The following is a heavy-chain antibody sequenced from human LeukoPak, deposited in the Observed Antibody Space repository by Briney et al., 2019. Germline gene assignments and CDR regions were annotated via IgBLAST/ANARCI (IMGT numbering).Heavy chain of an antibody. D-gene: IGHD6-13*01. Sequence: MSSETLSLTCTVSGGSISSSSYYWGWIRQPPGKGLEWIGSIYYSGSTYYNPSLKSRVTISVDTSKNQFSLKLSSVTAADTAVYYCARDRGESSSWYPPVHCFDYWGQGTLVTVSS. CDR3: ARDRGESSSWYPPVHCFDY. CDR2: IYYSGST. J-gene: IGHJ4*02. CDR1: GGSISSSSYY. V-gene: IGHV4-39*07.